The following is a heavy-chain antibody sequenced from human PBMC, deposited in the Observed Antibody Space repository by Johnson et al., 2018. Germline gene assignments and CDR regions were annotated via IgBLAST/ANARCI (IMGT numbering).Heavy chain of an antibody. Sequence: VQLVQSGGGVVQPGRSLRLSCAASGFTFSSYGMHWVRQAPGTGLEWVSRINSDGSITNYADSVKGRFTISRDNAKNKLYLQMNSLKTDDTAVYYCTTELVATISYYYYMDVWGKGTTVTVSS. V-gene: IGHV3-74*01. J-gene: IGHJ6*03. D-gene: IGHD5-12*01. CDR3: TTELVATISYYYYMDV. CDR2: INSDGSIT. CDR1: GFTFSSYG.